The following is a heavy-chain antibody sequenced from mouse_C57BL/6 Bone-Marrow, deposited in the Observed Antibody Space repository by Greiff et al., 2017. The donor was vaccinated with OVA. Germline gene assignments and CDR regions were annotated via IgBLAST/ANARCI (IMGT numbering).Heavy chain of an antibody. CDR3: ARPGYDSSFAY. CDR1: GFTFSDYY. CDR2: ISNGGGST. D-gene: IGHD2-2*01. V-gene: IGHV5-12*01. Sequence: EVKLVESGGGLVQPGGSLKLSCAASGFTFSDYYMYWVRQTPEQRLEWVAYISNGGGSTYYPDTVKGRFTISRDNAKTTLYLQMSRLKSEDTAMYYCARPGYDSSFAYWGQGTLVTVSA. J-gene: IGHJ3*01.